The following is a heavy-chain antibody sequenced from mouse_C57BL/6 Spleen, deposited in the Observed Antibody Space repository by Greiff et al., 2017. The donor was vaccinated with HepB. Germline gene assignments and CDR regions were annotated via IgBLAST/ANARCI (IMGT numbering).Heavy chain of an antibody. CDR2: INPNNGGT. Sequence: VQLQQSGPELVKPGASVKISCKASGYTFTDYYMNWVKQSHGKSLEWIGDINPNNGGTSYNQKFKGKATLTVDKSSSTAYMELRSLTSEDSAVYYCARWGPFYYYGSSYWYFDVWGTGTTVTVSS. CDR3: ARWGPFYYYGSSYWYFDV. V-gene: IGHV1-26*01. J-gene: IGHJ1*03. CDR1: GYTFTDYY. D-gene: IGHD1-1*01.